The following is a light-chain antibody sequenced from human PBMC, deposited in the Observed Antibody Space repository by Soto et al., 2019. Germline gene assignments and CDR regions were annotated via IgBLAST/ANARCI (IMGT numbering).Light chain of an antibody. CDR2: AAS. CDR3: QKYNSAPLFT. Sequence: DTQMTQSPSSLSASVGDRVTITCRASQGISNYLAWYQQKPGKVPKLLIYAASTLQSGVPSRFSGSGSGTDFTLNISSLQPEDVATYYCQKYNSAPLFTFGPGTKVDIK. CDR1: QGISNY. J-gene: IGKJ3*01. V-gene: IGKV1-27*01.